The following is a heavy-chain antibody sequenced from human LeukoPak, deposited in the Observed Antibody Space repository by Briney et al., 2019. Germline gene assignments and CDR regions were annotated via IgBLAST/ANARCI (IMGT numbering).Heavy chain of an antibody. J-gene: IGHJ3*02. V-gene: IGHV1-2*06. Sequence: ASVKVSCKASGYTFTCYYMNWVRQAPGQGRERMGRINPNTGGTNYAQNFQGSVTMPRDTSITTVYMELSRLRSDDTAVYYCARVGDGLNDGFDIWGQGTMVTVSS. CDR3: ARVGDGLNDGFDI. D-gene: IGHD5-24*01. CDR2: INPNTGGT. CDR1: GYTFTCYY.